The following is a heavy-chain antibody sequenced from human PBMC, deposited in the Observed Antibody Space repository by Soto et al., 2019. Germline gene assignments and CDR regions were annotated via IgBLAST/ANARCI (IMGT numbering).Heavy chain of an antibody. CDR3: AVQVVTADGYYYYGMDV. Sequence: GASVKVSCKASGGTFSSYTINWVRQAPGQGLEWMGGIIPIFGTANYAQRFQGRVTITADASTSTAYMELSSLRSEDTAVYYCAVQVVTADGYYYYGMDVWGQGATVTVSS. CDR2: IIPIFGTA. D-gene: IGHD2-21*02. V-gene: IGHV1-69*13. CDR1: GGTFSSYT. J-gene: IGHJ6*01.